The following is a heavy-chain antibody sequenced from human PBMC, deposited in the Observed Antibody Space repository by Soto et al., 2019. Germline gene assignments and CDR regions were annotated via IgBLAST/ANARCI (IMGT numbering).Heavy chain of an antibody. CDR1: GFTFSSYA. Sequence: PGGSLSLSCAASGFTFSSYAMSWVRRAPGKGLEWVSAISGSGGSTYYADSVKGRFTISRDNSKNTLYLQMNSLRAEDTAVYYCAKGPVGYCSSTSCRTGRFDPWGQGTLVTAPQ. J-gene: IGHJ5*02. CDR2: ISGSGGST. D-gene: IGHD2-2*03. V-gene: IGHV3-23*01. CDR3: AKGPVGYCSSTSCRTGRFDP.